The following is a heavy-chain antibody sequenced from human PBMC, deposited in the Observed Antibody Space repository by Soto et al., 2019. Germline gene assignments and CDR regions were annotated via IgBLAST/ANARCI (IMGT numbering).Heavy chain of an antibody. J-gene: IGHJ5*02. Sequence: SETLSLTCSVSGDTIPSDDWNWIRQPPGKRLEWIGYMYYTGSTRYNPSLGSRDTFSVDASKNQFSLNLSSVTAADTAVYYCARGFYDTGGYSSPFDIWGQGILVTVSS. CDR2: MYYTGST. CDR1: GDTIPSDD. D-gene: IGHD3-22*01. V-gene: IGHV4-59*01. CDR3: ARGFYDTGGYSSPFDI.